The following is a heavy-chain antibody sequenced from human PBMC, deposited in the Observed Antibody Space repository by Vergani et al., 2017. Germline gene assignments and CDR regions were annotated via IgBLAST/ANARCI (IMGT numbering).Heavy chain of an antibody. CDR2: TAASGNA. Sequence: QVQLQASGPGRVKPSQTLSLTCTMSGGSISAGYYFWSWIRQPAGKGLEWLGHTAASGNAIHSPSLQTRVSMSVDTSKIQFSLTVTSGTAADTAIYFCARRSGGYYSGGKVHPLRTAFDVWGHGTVVTVSS. CDR1: GGSISAGYYF. CDR3: ARRSGGYYSGGKVHPLRTAFDV. J-gene: IGHJ3*01. V-gene: IGHV4-61*02. D-gene: IGHD2-15*01.